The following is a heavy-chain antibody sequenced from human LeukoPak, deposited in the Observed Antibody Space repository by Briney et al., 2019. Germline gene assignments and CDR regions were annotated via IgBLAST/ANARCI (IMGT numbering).Heavy chain of an antibody. CDR1: GGLHCSGGYY. CDR3: ARDSSGTTVTTDGMDV. CDR2: IYYRGST. V-gene: IGHV4-31*03. Sequence: SQPLSLTCSVSGGLHCSGGYYWTWIRQQPGKGLEWIGYIYYRGSTYYNPSLKSRVTISVDTSKNQFSLKLSAVTAADTAVYYCARDSSGTTVTTDGMDVWGQGTTVTVSS. J-gene: IGHJ6*02. D-gene: IGHD4-17*01.